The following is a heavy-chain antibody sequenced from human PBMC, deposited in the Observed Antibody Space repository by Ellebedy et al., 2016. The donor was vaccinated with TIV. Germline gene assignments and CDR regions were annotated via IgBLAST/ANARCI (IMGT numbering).Heavy chain of an antibody. CDR2: ISYNGGGLQ. D-gene: IGHD6-19*01. CDR1: GFTFINYG. J-gene: IGHJ4*02. CDR3: AKEVTERQAVALDS. Sequence: PGGSLRLSCAASGFTFINYGMQWVRQTPDKGLEWVAVISYNGGGLQFYADSVKGRFAISRDNSRNTLYLQMSDLRTEDTAVYYCAKEVTERQAVALDSWGQGTLVTVSS. V-gene: IGHV3-30*18.